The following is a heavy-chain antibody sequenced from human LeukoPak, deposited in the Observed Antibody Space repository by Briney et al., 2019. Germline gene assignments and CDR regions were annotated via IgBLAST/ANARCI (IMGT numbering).Heavy chain of an antibody. D-gene: IGHD5-18*01. CDR3: ARDYSRGYSYGADY. V-gene: IGHV1-2*06. CDR1: GYTFTGYY. Sequence: ASVKVSCKASGYTFTGYYMHWVRQAPGQGLEWMGRINPNSGGTNYAQKFQGRVTMTRDTSISTAYMELSRLRSEDTAVYYCARDYSRGYSYGADYWGQGTLVTVSS. CDR2: INPNSGGT. J-gene: IGHJ4*02.